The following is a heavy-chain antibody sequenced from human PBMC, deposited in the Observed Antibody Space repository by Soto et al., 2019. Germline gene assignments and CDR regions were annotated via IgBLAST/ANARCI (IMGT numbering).Heavy chain of an antibody. CDR1: GGSFSGYY. V-gene: IGHV4-34*01. D-gene: IGHD3-10*01. Sequence: QVQLQQWGAGLLKPSETLSLTCAVYGGSFSGYYWSWIRQPPGKGLEWIGEINHSGSTNYNPSLKGRVTISVDTSKNQFSLMLSSVTAADTAVYYCARGNYGSGKVDVWGQWTTVTVSS. CDR2: INHSGST. J-gene: IGHJ6*02. CDR3: ARGNYGSGKVDV.